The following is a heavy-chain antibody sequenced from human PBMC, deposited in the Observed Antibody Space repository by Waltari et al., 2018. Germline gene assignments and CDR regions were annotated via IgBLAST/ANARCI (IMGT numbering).Heavy chain of an antibody. CDR3: ARGDYGGNSVDY. CDR1: GGSISSHY. J-gene: IGHJ4*02. D-gene: IGHD2-21*02. V-gene: IGHV4-59*11. Sequence: QVQLQESGPGLVKPSETLSLTCTVPGGSISSHYWSWIRQPPGKGLEWIGYIYYSGSTNYNPSLKSRVTISVDTSKNQFSLKLSSVTAADTAVYYCARGDYGGNSVDYWGQGTLVTVSS. CDR2: IYYSGST.